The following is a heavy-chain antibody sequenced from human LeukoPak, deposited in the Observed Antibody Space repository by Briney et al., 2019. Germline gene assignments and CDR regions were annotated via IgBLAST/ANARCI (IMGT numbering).Heavy chain of an antibody. CDR3: AGSGQGVDYYYYGMDV. J-gene: IGHJ6*02. CDR1: GGSFSGYY. V-gene: IGHV4-34*01. Sequence: SGTLSLTCAVYGGSFSGYYWSWIRQPPGKGLEWIGEINHSGSTNYNPSLKSRVTISVDTSKNQFSLKLSSVTAADTAVYYCAGSGQGVDYYYYGMDVWGQGTTVTVSS. CDR2: INHSGST. D-gene: IGHD3-10*01.